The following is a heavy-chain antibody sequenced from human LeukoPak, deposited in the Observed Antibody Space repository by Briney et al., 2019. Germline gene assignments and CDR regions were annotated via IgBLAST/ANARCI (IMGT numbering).Heavy chain of an antibody. CDR2: IKQHVRDK. D-gene: IGHD5-12*01. CDR3: PRWATIFDL. J-gene: IGHJ4*02. V-gene: IGHV3-7*03. CDR1: GFTFGNDW. Sequence: PGGSLRLSCAASGFTFGNDWMSWGRQAPGERVERVAHIKQHVRDKYHVDSVTGRFTISGDNAKNSFYLEMNTLRPETTPLYYLPRWATIFDLGGQGALLTVYS.